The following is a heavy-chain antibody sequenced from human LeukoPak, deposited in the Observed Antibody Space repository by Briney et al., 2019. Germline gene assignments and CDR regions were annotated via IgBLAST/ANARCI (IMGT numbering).Heavy chain of an antibody. D-gene: IGHD2-8*02. CDR1: GYTFTNFG. CDR3: ARARPTGGGSYCDH. V-gene: IGHV1-18*01. J-gene: IGHJ4*02. CDR2: ISAHNGNT. Sequence: GASVKVSCKASGYTFTNFGISWVRQAPGQGLEWMGWISAHNGNTNYAQKLQGRVTMTTDTSTSTAYMELRSLRSDDTAVYYCARARPTGGGSYCDHWGQGTLVTVSS.